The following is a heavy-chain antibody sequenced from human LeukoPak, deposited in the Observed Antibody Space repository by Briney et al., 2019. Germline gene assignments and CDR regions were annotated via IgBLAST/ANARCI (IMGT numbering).Heavy chain of an antibody. CDR3: VRTPPNWGFDY. Sequence: ASVKVSCTASGYTFTSHDINWVRQATGQGLEWMGWMSPNSGDTGYAQKFQGRVTMTSDSSISTAYMELSSLRSEDTAIYYCVRTPPNWGFDYWGQGTLVTVSS. V-gene: IGHV1-8*01. D-gene: IGHD7-27*01. CDR1: GYTFTSHD. J-gene: IGHJ4*02. CDR2: MSPNSGDT.